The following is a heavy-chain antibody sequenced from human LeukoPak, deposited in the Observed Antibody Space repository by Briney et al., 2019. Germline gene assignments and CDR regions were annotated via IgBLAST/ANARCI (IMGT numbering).Heavy chain of an antibody. D-gene: IGHD4-17*01. Sequence: ASVKVSCKASGYTFTGYYMHWVRQAPGQGLEWVGWINPDGGGTSYEQKFQGRVTVTRDTSISTAYMELSGLRSDDMAVYYCATHDDGDFFGFDFWGQGTMVTVSS. V-gene: IGHV1-2*02. J-gene: IGHJ3*01. CDR3: ATHDDGDFFGFDF. CDR1: GYTFTGYY. CDR2: INPDGGGT.